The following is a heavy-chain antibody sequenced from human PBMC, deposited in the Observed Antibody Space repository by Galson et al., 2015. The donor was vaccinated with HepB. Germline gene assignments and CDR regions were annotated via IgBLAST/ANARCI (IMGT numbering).Heavy chain of an antibody. CDR1: GFTFSTYV. CDR3: ARGFHTDWPNYYFDN. CDR2: ISYDGNTK. D-gene: IGHD3-9*01. J-gene: IGHJ4*02. Sequence: SLRLSCAASGFTFSTYVMHWVRQAPGKGLEWVALISYDGNTKYNADSVEGRFTIYRDNSKNTLYLQMDSLTAEDTALYFCARGFHTDWPNYYFDNWGQGSLVTVSS. V-gene: IGHV3-30-3*01.